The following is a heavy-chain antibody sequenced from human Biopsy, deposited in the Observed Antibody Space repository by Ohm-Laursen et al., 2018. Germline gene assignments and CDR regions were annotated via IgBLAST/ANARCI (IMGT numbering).Heavy chain of an antibody. CDR1: GFTFSSYA. CDR3: TRDTTYYAGTTYYDALDV. Sequence: SLRLSCAASGFTFSSYAMTWVRQAPGKGLEWVSVINTSGGSTHYAVSVKGRFTISRDNAKNSLYLQMNSLRAEDTAVYYCTRDTTYYAGTTYYDALDVWGQGTTLTVSS. CDR2: INTSGGST. V-gene: IGHV3-23*01. J-gene: IGHJ3*01. D-gene: IGHD2/OR15-2a*01.